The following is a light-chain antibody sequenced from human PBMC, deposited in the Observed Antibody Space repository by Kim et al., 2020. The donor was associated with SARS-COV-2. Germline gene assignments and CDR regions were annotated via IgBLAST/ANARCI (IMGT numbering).Light chain of an antibody. Sequence: ELTQPPSASGTPGQRVNLSCSGSSANIGSNYIYWYQQLPGTAPKLLTYRNNQRPSGVPDRFSGSKSGTSASLAISGLRAEDEADYYCATWDDSLSGWVFGGGTQLTVL. CDR2: RNN. CDR1: SANIGSNY. J-gene: IGLJ3*02. V-gene: IGLV1-47*01. CDR3: ATWDDSLSGWV.